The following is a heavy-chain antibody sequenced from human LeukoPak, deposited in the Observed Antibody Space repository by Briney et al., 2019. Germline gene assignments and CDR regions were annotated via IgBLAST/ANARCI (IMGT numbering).Heavy chain of an antibody. CDR2: ISSSGDNT. CDR3: AKVKALDAVASYFDY. CDR1: GFVFSTYA. J-gene: IGHJ4*02. D-gene: IGHD1-1*01. Sequence: GGSLRLSCAASGFVFSTYAMGWVPQAPGKGLEWVSAISSSGDNTYYADSVKGQFIISRDNSKNTLDLQMNSLRAEDTAIYHCAKVKALDAVASYFDYWGQGTLVTVSS. V-gene: IGHV3-23*01.